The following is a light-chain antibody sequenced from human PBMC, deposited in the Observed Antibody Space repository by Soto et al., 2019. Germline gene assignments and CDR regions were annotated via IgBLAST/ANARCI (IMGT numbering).Light chain of an antibody. V-gene: IGLV2-14*01. Sequence: QSVLTQPASVSVSPGQSITISCTGTSSDVGGYKFVSWYQQHPGKAPKLMIYEVSNRPSGVSNRFSGSKSGNTASLTISGLQAEDEADYYCSSYTTSSTRVFGGGTQLTVL. CDR2: EVS. CDR3: SSYTTSSTRV. CDR1: SSDVGGYKF. J-gene: IGLJ3*02.